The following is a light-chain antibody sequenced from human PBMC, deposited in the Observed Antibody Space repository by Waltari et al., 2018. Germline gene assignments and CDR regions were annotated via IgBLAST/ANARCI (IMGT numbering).Light chain of an antibody. V-gene: IGLV1-51*02. J-gene: IGLJ2*01. CDR3: ATWDSSLSAGV. Sequence: QSVLAQPPSVSAAPGQRVTISCSGRSSNIGSDYVYWYQQFPGTAPKLLIQENNERPSGIPDRFSGSKSGTSATLDITGLQTGDEAVYYCATWDSSLSAGVFGGGTKLTVL. CDR2: ENN. CDR1: SSNIGSDY.